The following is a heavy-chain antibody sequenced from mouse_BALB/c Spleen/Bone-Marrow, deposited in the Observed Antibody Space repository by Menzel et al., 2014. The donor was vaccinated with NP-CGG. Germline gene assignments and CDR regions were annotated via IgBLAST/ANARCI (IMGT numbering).Heavy chain of an antibody. Sequence: DVMLVESGGGLVQPGGSMKLSCVASGFTFSNYWMNWVRQSPEKGLEWVAEIRLKSNNYATHYAESVKGRFTISRDDSKSSVYLQMNNLRAEDTGIYYCTSMRRRGFAYWGQGTLVTVSA. CDR3: TSMRRRGFAY. CDR2: IRLKSNNYAT. V-gene: IGHV6-6*02. D-gene: IGHD2-3*01. CDR1: GFTFSNYW. J-gene: IGHJ3*01.